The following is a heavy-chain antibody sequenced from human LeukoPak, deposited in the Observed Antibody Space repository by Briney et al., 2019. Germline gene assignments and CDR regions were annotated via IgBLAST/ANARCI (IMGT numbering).Heavy chain of an antibody. D-gene: IGHD3-22*01. J-gene: IGHJ3*02. CDR1: GYTFTGYY. Sequence: GASVKVSCKASGYTFTGYYMHWVRQAPGQGLEWMGWINPNSGGTIYAQKFRGRVTMTRDTSISTVYMELSRLRSDDTAVYYCASYDSSGYYSKRRAFIAFDIWGQGAMVTVSS. CDR2: INPNSGGT. CDR3: ASYDSSGYYSKRRAFIAFDI. V-gene: IGHV1-2*02.